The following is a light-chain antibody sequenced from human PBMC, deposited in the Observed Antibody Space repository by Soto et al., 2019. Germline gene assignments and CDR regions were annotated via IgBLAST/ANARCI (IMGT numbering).Light chain of an antibody. J-gene: IGLJ1*01. CDR1: SSNIGNNY. Sequence: SVLTQPPSVSAAPGRKVTISCSGSSSNIGNNYVSWYQQVPGTAPKLLIYDNNKRPSGNPDRFSGSKSGTSATLGISGLQTGDEADYYCGTWDSSLSVHVFGTGTKVTVL. CDR2: DNN. V-gene: IGLV1-51*01. CDR3: GTWDSSLSVHV.